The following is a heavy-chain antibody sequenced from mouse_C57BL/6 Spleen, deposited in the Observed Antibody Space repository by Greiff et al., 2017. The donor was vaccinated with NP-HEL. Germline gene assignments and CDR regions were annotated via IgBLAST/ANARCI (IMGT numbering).Heavy chain of an antibody. CDR1: GYSFTGYF. V-gene: IGHV1-20*01. D-gene: IGHD1-1*01. Sequence: VQLQQSGPELVKPGDSVKISCKASGYSFTGYFMNWVMQSHGKSLEWIGRINPYNGDTFYNQKFKGKATLTVDKSSSTAHMELRSLTSEDSAVYYCARRITTVVAGNYFDYWGQGTTLTVSS. J-gene: IGHJ2*01. CDR3: ARRITTVVAGNYFDY. CDR2: INPYNGDT.